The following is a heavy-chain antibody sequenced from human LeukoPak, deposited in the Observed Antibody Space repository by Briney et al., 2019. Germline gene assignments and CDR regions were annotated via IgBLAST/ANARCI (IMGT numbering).Heavy chain of an antibody. CDR3: ARGLVGKQNYFDY. CDR2: IIPILGIA. V-gene: IGHV1-69*04. D-gene: IGHD3-9*01. J-gene: IGHJ4*02. CDR1: GGTFSSYA. Sequence: SVKVSCKACGGTFSSYAISWVRQAPGQGLEWMGRIIPILGIANYAQKFQGRVTITADKSTSTAYMELSSLRSEDTAVYYCARGLVGKQNYFDYWGQGTLVTVSS.